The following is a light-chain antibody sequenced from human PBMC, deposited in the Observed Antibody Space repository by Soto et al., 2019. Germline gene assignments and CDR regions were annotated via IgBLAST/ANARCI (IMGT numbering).Light chain of an antibody. CDR3: QQYNLWPPWT. CDR2: GAS. Sequence: EIVMTQSPATLSVSPGERVTLSCRASQNVRSNLAWYQQQPGQAPRLLIYGASTRATGIPARFSGSGSGTEFTLTISSLQSEDFAVYYCQQYNLWPPWTFGQGTKVDI. V-gene: IGKV3-15*01. J-gene: IGKJ1*01. CDR1: QNVRSN.